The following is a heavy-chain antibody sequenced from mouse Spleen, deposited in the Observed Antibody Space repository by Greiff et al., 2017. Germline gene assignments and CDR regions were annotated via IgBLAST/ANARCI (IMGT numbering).Heavy chain of an antibody. D-gene: IGHD2-4*01. Sequence: VQLQQPGAELVKPGASVKLSCKASGYTFTSYWMQWVKQRPGQGLEWIGEILPGSGSTNYNEKFKGKATFTADTSSNTAYMQLSSLTTEDSAIYYCAREENYDYDPFAYWGQGTLVTVSA. J-gene: IGHJ3*01. CDR2: ILPGSGST. CDR1: GYTFTSYW. V-gene: IGHV1-9*01. CDR3: AREENYDYDPFAY.